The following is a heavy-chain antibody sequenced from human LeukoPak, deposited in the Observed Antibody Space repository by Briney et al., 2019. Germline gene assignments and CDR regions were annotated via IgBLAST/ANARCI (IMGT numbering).Heavy chain of an antibody. J-gene: IGHJ3*02. Sequence: ASVTVSCTASGYTFTIYAMNWVRPAPGQGLEWMGWINTNTGNPTYAQGFTGRFVFSLDTSVSTAYLQISSLEAEDTAVYYCARPNEDDAFDIWGQGTMVTVSS. CDR3: ARPNEDDAFDI. D-gene: IGHD1-1*01. CDR1: GYTFTIYA. CDR2: INTNTGNP. V-gene: IGHV7-4-1*02.